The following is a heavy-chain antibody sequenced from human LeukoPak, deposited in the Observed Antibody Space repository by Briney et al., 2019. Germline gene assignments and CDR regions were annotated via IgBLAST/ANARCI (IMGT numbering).Heavy chain of an antibody. CDR3: ARVSHVDIVATILDY. D-gene: IGHD5-12*01. J-gene: IGHJ4*02. CDR1: GGTFSSYA. Sequence: GASGKVSCKASGGTFSSYAISWVRQAGGQGLEEMGGIIPIFGTANYAQKFQRRVTITADDSTSTDYLELSSLGSEDTAVYYCARVSHVDIVATILDYWRQGTLVTVSS. CDR2: IIPIFGTA. V-gene: IGHV1-69*01.